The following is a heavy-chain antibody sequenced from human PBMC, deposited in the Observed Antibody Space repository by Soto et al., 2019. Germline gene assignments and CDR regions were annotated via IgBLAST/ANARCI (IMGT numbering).Heavy chain of an antibody. Sequence: TLSLTCSVSGGSVSAKTYYWSWIRQPPGKGLEWIGYIYDSGSTYYNPSLKSRVTISVDTSKNQFSLKLNSVTAADTAVYYCARRADYDSSGYYFLDYWGQGTLVTVSS. CDR1: GGSVSAKTYY. CDR2: IYDSGST. CDR3: ARRADYDSSGYYFLDY. V-gene: IGHV4-30-4*08. D-gene: IGHD3-22*01. J-gene: IGHJ4*02.